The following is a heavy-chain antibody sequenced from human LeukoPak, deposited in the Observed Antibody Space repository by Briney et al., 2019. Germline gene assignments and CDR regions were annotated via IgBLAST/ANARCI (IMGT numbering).Heavy chain of an antibody. CDR3: ARASFWFYYAGYYFDY. D-gene: IGHD3-10*01. CDR2: ISGSGRST. V-gene: IGHV3-23*01. Sequence: AGSLCLTCAASGFTLSSYALGWVRQPPGKGLEWVSAISGSGRSTYFADSVKGRYTISRDNSKNTLYLQMNSLRAEDTAVYYCARASFWFYYAGYYFDYWGQGTVVPVSS. J-gene: IGHJ4*02. CDR1: GFTLSSYA.